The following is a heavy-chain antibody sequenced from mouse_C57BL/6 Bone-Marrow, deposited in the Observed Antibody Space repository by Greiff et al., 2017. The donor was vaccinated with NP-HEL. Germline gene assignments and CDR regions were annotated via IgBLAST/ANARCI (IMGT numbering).Heavy chain of an antibody. J-gene: IGHJ4*01. CDR2: IDPEHGGT. CDR3: TRDYGNYGNAMDY. CDR1: GYTFTDYE. Sequence: VQLQQSGAELVRPGASVTLSCKSSGYTFTDYEMHWVKQTPVHGLEWIGAIDPEHGGTAYNQKFKGKAILTADKSSSTAYMELRSLTSEDSAVYYCTRDYGNYGNAMDYWGQGTSVTVSS. V-gene: IGHV1-15*01. D-gene: IGHD2-1*01.